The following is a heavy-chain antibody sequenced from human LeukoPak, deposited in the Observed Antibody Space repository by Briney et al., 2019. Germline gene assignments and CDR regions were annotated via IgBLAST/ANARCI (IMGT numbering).Heavy chain of an antibody. CDR1: GGSISSYY. Sequence: SETLSLTCTVSGGSISSYYWSWIRQAPGKGLEWIGYIYYSGSTNYNPSLKSRVTISVDTSKNQFSLKLSSVTAADTAVYYCARALRYYDSSGYYRSYWYFDLWGRGTLVTVSS. CDR3: ARALRYYDSSGYYRSYWYFDL. J-gene: IGHJ2*01. D-gene: IGHD3-22*01. V-gene: IGHV4-59*01. CDR2: IYYSGST.